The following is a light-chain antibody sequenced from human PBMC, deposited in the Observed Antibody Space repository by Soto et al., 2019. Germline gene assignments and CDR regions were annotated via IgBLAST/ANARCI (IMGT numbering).Light chain of an antibody. Sequence: DIQMTQSPSSLSASVGDSVTITCRATEDISTFLAWFQQKPGKPPKSLIYAASRLQSGVPSRFSGSGSATDFTLAISSLQPEDFGTYDCQHYNGYPQTFGQGTRLEIK. J-gene: IGKJ5*01. CDR1: EDISTF. V-gene: IGKV1-16*01. CDR2: AAS. CDR3: QHYNGYPQT.